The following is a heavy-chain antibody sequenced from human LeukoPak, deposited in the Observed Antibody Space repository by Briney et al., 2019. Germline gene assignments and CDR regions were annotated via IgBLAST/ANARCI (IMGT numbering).Heavy chain of an antibody. Sequence: GGSLRLSCAASEFTFSTFGMHWVRQAPGKGLEWVAAISLRGGSRYYADSVKGRFTISGDNSRNTLYLQMNSLRAEDTAVYYCARAYSSSWYEGYWGQGTLVTVSS. J-gene: IGHJ4*02. CDR2: ISLRGGSR. CDR1: EFTFSTFG. CDR3: ARAYSSSWYEGY. D-gene: IGHD6-13*01. V-gene: IGHV3-30*03.